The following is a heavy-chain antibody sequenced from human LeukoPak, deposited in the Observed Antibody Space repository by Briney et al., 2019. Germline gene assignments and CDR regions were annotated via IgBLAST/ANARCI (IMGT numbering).Heavy chain of an antibody. Sequence: GGSLRLSCAASGFTFSSYGMHWVRQAPGKGLEWVAVISYDGSNKYYADSVKGRFTISRDNSKNTLYLQMNSLRAEDTAVYYCAKDPDSSGYYNYYYGMDVWGQGTTVTVSS. J-gene: IGHJ6*02. V-gene: IGHV3-30*18. D-gene: IGHD3-22*01. CDR1: GFTFSSYG. CDR2: ISYDGSNK. CDR3: AKDPDSSGYYNYYYGMDV.